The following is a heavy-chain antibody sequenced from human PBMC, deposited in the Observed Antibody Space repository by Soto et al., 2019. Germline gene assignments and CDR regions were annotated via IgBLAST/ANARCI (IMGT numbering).Heavy chain of an antibody. Sequence: QVQLQESGPGLVKPSETLSLTCTVSGGSMNYYYWSWIRQPPEKTLEWIGYIYYSGSTYYNPSLKSRVTISVDTSKNQFSLKLSSVTAADTAVYYCARDSGPWGRTDYWGQGTPVTVSS. CDR1: GGSMNYYY. CDR3: ARDSGPWGRTDY. J-gene: IGHJ4*02. D-gene: IGHD3-16*01. CDR2: IYYSGST. V-gene: IGHV4-59*01.